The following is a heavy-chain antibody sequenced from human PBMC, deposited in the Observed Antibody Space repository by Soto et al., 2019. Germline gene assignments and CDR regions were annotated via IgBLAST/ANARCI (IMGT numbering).Heavy chain of an antibody. V-gene: IGHV3-23*01. CDR2: ISGSGGDT. J-gene: IGHJ3*02. D-gene: IGHD3-10*01. CDR1: GFIFSTYA. Sequence: PGGSLRLSCAASGFIFSTYALSCVRQAPGKGLEWVSAISGSGGDTYYADSVKGRSTISRDNSKNTLYLQMHSLRAEDTAVYYCANLWFGELFDAFDIWGQGTMVTVSS. CDR3: ANLWFGELFDAFDI.